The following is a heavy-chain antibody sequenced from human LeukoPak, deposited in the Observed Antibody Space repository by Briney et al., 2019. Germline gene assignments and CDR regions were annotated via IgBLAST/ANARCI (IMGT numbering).Heavy chain of an antibody. Sequence: GGSLRLSCTASGFTFGDYSMTWFRQAPGKGLEWVSFIRNKASGGTTEHAASVRGRFTTSRDDSKSIAYLQMNSLKAEDTALYYCTRDRIMTDFWGQGTLVTVSS. J-gene: IGHJ4*02. CDR1: GFTFGDYS. CDR2: IRNKASGGTT. CDR3: TRDRIMTDF. D-gene: IGHD2-15*01. V-gene: IGHV3-49*03.